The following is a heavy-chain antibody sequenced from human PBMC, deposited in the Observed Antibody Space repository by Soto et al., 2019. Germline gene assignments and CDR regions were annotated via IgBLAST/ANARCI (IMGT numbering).Heavy chain of an antibody. V-gene: IGHV1-18*01. CDR2: ISAYNGNT. CDR3: ARDQGIYSSSWFYYYGMDV. J-gene: IGHJ6*02. D-gene: IGHD6-13*01. Sequence: ASVKVSCKASGYTFTSYGISWVRQAPGQGLEWMGWISAYNGNTNYAQKLQGIVTMTTDTSTSTAYMELRSLRSDDTAVYYCARDQGIYSSSWFYYYGMDVWGQGTTVTVSS. CDR1: GYTFTSYG.